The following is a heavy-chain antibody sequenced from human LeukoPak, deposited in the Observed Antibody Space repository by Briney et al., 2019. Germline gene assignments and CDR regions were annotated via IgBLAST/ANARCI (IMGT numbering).Heavy chain of an antibody. CDR1: GGSISSGSYY. V-gene: IGHV4-61*02. CDR3: ARAAEWLPPADAFDI. J-gene: IGHJ3*02. CDR2: IYTSGST. Sequence: SETLSLTCTVSGGSISSGSYYWSWIRQPAGKGLEWIGRIYTSGSTNYNPSLKSRVTISVDTSKNQSSLKPSSVTAADTAVYYCARAAEWLPPADAFDIWGQGTMVTVSS. D-gene: IGHD5-18*01.